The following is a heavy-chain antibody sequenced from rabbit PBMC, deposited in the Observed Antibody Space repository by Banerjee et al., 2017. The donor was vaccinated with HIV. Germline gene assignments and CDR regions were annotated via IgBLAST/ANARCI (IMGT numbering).Heavy chain of an antibody. CDR2: IYTGSGNT. CDR3: ARSYGGSSNWDL. Sequence: QEQLVESGGGLVQPGGSLKLSCKASGFDFSGFGINWVRQAPGKGLEWIGCIYTGSGNTAYASWAKGRFTISKTSSTTVTLQMTSLTAADTATYFCARSYGGSSNWDLWGPGTLVTVS. CDR1: GFDFSGFG. V-gene: IGHV1S45*01. D-gene: IGHD8-1*01. J-gene: IGHJ4*01.